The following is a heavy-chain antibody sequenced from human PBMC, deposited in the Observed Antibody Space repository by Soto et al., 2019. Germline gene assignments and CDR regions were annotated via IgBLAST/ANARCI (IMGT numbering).Heavy chain of an antibody. CDR2: INAGNGNT. Sequence: QVQLVQSGAEEKKPGASVKVSCKASGYTFTSYAMHWVRQAPGQRLEWMGWINAGNGNTKYSQKFQGRVTITRDTSASTVYMEPSSLRFEDTAVYYFASEGYGDYFDYWGQGTLVTVSS. D-gene: IGHD4-17*01. CDR3: ASEGYGDYFDY. V-gene: IGHV1-3*05. CDR1: GYTFTSYA. J-gene: IGHJ4*02.